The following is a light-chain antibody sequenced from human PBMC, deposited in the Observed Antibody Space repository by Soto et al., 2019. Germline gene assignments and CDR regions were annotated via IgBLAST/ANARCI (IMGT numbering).Light chain of an antibody. J-gene: IGKJ1*01. CDR1: QSVSSGY. CDR2: GAS. CDR3: QQYGSSGT. Sequence: EIVLTQSPGTLSLSPGDGATLSCRASQSVSSGYLAWYQQKPGQAPRLLIYGASRRATGIPDRFSGSGSGTDFTLTISRLEPEDFAVYYCQQYGSSGTFGQGTKVDI. V-gene: IGKV3-20*01.